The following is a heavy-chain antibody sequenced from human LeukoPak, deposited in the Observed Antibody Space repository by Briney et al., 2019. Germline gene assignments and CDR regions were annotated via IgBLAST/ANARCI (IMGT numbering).Heavy chain of an antibody. V-gene: IGHV1-46*01. D-gene: IGHD2-2*01. J-gene: IGHJ5*02. CDR3: AREIVVVPSAMGFDP. Sequence: ASVRVSCKASGYAFTTYYIHWVRQAPGQGLEWMGVINPSGGSTSLAQKFQARLTMTRDTSTSTVYMELSGLSSEDTAVYYCAREIVVVPSAMGFDPWGQGTLVTVSS. CDR1: GYAFTTYY. CDR2: INPSGGST.